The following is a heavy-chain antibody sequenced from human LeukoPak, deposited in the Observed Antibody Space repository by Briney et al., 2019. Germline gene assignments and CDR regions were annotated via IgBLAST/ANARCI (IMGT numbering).Heavy chain of an antibody. CDR2: IYYSGST. D-gene: IGHD2-2*01. V-gene: IGHV4-39*01. J-gene: IGHJ4*02. CDR3: ARLGYCSSISCSLFDY. Sequence: SETLSLTCTVSGGSISSSSYYWGWIRQPPGKGLEWIGSIYYSGSTYYNPSLKSRATISVDMSKNQFSLKLSSVTAADTAVYYCARLGYCSSISCSLFDYWGQGTLVTVSS. CDR1: GGSISSSSYY.